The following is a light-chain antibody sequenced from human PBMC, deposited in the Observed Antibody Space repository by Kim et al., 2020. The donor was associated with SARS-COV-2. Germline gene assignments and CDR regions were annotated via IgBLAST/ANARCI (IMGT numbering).Light chain of an antibody. V-gene: IGLV2-8*01. CDR2: DVS. Sequence: QSALTKHPSAYGSTGQSVTISCTGTSSDVGGYNFVSWYQQHPGKAHKLVIYDVSKRPSGVPDRFSGSKSDNTASLTVSGLQAEDEADYYCSSYAGRDTLVFGGGTQLTVL. CDR3: SSYAGRDTLV. J-gene: IGLJ3*02. CDR1: SSDVGGYNF.